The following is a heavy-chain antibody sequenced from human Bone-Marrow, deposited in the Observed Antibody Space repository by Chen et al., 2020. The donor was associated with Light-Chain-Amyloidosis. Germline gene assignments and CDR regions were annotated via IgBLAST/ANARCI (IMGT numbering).Heavy chain of an antibody. CDR1: SSSSYY. CDR2: IYYSGST. Sequence: SSSSYYWGWIRQPPGKGLEWIGSIYYSGSTYYNPSLKSRVTISVDTSKNQFSLKXXXXXXXXXXXYXXXXHLTAMXXXGYFDLWGRGTLVTVSS. J-gene: IGHJ2*01. V-gene: IGHV4-39*01. CDR3: XXHLTAMXXXGYFDL. D-gene: IGHD5-18*01.